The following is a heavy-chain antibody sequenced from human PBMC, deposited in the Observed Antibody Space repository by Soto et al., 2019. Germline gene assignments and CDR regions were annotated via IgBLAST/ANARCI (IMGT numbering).Heavy chain of an antibody. J-gene: IGHJ5*02. V-gene: IGHV4-31*03. D-gene: IGHD5-12*01. Sequence: QVQLQESGPGLVKPSQTLSLTCTVSGDSVSSSSYYWSWIRQHPGKGLEWIGYIHHSGTTYYNPSLKSRITLSVDTSTTQFSLRLSSVTAADTAVYYCASGLGYKAWGQGTLVTVSS. CDR1: GDSVSSSSYY. CDR2: IHHSGTT. CDR3: ASGLGYKA.